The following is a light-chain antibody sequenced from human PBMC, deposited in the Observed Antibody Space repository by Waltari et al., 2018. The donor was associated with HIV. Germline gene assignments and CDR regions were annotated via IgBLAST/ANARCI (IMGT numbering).Light chain of an antibody. CDR3: QVWDSSSDQGV. Sequence: SYVLTQPPSVSVAPGATATISCGGNDLGSKSVHWYQQSPGQAPLLVIYDASDRPSGIPELFSASKFGNTATLTSSRVEAGDEADYYCQVWDSSSDQGVFGGGTKLTVL. J-gene: IGLJ2*01. CDR1: DLGSKS. V-gene: IGLV3-21*04. CDR2: DAS.